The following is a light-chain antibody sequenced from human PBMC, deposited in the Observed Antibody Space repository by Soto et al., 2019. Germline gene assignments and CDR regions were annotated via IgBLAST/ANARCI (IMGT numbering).Light chain of an antibody. Sequence: DIQMTQSPSSLYASVGDRVTITCRASQGIRNDLGWYQQKPGKAPKLLIYKASTLKSGVPSRFSGSGSGTEFTLTISSLQPDDFATYYCQQYTSYPWTFGQGTKVDIK. V-gene: IGKV1-17*01. CDR1: QGIRND. J-gene: IGKJ1*01. CDR3: QQYTSYPWT. CDR2: KAS.